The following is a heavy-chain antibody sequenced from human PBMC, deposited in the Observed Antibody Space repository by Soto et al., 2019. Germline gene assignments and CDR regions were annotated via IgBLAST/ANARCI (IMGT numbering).Heavy chain of an antibody. CDR2: IYTSGST. CDR1: GGSISSYY. D-gene: IGHD3-10*01. J-gene: IGHJ4*02. CDR3: ARDHYYGSGSYFIS. V-gene: IGHV4-4*07. Sequence: SETLSLTCTVSGGSISSYYWSWIRQPAGKGLERIGRIYTSGSTNYNPSLKSRVTMSVDTSKNQFSLKMSSVTAADTAEYYCARDHYYGSGSYFISWGQGTLVTVSS.